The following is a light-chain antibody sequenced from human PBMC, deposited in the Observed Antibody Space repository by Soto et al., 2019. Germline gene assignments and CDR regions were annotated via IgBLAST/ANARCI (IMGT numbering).Light chain of an antibody. J-gene: IGLJ1*01. CDR3: SSYTGTSTFV. V-gene: IGLV2-14*01. CDR1: SSDVGGYDY. CDR2: DVN. Sequence: QSALTQPASVSGSPGQSITISCTGTSSDVGGYDYVSWYQQLPGKAPKLMIYDVNNRPSGVSNRFYGSKSGNTASLTISGLQAEDEADYYCSSYTGTSTFVFGGGTKLTVL.